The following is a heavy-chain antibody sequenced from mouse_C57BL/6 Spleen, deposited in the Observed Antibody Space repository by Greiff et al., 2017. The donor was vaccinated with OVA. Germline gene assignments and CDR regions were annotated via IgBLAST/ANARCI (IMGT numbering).Heavy chain of an antibody. Sequence: QVQLQQPGAELVKPGASVKMSCKASGYTFTSYWITWVKQRPGQGLEWIGDIYPGSGSTNYNEKFKSKATLTVDTSSSTTYMQLSSLTSEDSAVYYCAREGGLLLYFDYWGQGTTLTVSS. D-gene: IGHD1-1*01. CDR1: GYTFTSYW. V-gene: IGHV1-55*01. J-gene: IGHJ2*01. CDR3: AREGGLLLYFDY. CDR2: IYPGSGST.